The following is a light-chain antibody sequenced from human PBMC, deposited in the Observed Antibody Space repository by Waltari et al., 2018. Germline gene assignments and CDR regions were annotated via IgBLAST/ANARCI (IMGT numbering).Light chain of an antibody. CDR2: GNS. Sequence: QSVLTQSPSVSGAPGQRVTISCTGSSPNTGAGYDVHWYQQLPGTAPKVPIYGNSNRPSGVPDRFSGSKSGTSASLAITGLQAEDEADYYCQSYDSSLSAYVFGTGTKVSVL. V-gene: IGLV1-40*01. CDR3: QSYDSSLSAYV. J-gene: IGLJ1*01. CDR1: SPNTGAGYD.